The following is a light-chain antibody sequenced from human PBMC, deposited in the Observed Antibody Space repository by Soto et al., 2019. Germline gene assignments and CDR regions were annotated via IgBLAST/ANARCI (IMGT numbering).Light chain of an antibody. Sequence: EIVLTQSPGTLSLSPGERATLSCRASQSVSSSYLAWYQQKPGQAPRLLIYGASSRATGILDRFSGSGSGTDFTLTISRLEPEEFAVYYCQQYGSSPRTFGQGTKLEIK. V-gene: IGKV3-20*01. CDR3: QQYGSSPRT. CDR2: GAS. J-gene: IGKJ2*01. CDR1: QSVSSSY.